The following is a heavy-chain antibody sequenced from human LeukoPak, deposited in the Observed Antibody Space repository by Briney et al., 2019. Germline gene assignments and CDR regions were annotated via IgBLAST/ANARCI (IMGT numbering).Heavy chain of an antibody. V-gene: IGHV1-69*05. Sequence: SVKVSCKASGGTFSSYATSWVRQAPGQGLEWMGRIIPIFGTANYAQKFQGRVTITTDESTSTAYMELSSLRSEDTAVYYCARDGVGYYDSSGYYLFDYWGQGTLVTVSS. CDR1: GGTFSSYA. J-gene: IGHJ4*02. CDR3: ARDGVGYYDSSGYYLFDY. D-gene: IGHD3-22*01. CDR2: IIPIFGTA.